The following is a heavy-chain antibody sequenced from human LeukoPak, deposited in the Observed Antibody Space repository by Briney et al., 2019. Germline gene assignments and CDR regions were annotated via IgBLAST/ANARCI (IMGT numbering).Heavy chain of an antibody. D-gene: IGHD6-19*01. J-gene: IGHJ5*02. Sequence: GGSLRPSCAASGFTFSSYSMNRVRQAPGKGLEWVSYISSSSSTIYYADSVKGRFTISRDNAKNSLYLQMNSLRAEDTAVYYCARDRGGWYDWFDPWGQGTLVTVSS. V-gene: IGHV3-48*01. CDR1: GFTFSSYS. CDR3: ARDRGGWYDWFDP. CDR2: ISSSSSTI.